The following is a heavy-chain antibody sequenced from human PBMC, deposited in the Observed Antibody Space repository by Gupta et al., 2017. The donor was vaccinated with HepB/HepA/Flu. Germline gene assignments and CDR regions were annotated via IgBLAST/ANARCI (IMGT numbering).Heavy chain of an antibody. CDR1: GGSISSSSYY. CDR2: IYYSGST. J-gene: IGHJ6*02. Sequence: QLQLQESGPGLVKPSETLSLTCTVSGGSISSSSYYWGWIRQPPGKGLEWIGSIYYSGSTYYNPSLKSRVTISVDTSKNQFSLKLSSVTAADTAVYYCATATDHYYYGMDVWGQGTTVTVSS. V-gene: IGHV4-39*01. CDR3: ATATDHYYYGMDV.